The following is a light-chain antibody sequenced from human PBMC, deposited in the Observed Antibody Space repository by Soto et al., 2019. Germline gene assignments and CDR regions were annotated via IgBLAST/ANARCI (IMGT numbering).Light chain of an antibody. Sequence: QSVLTQPASVSGSLGQSITISCTGTSSDVGGYNYVSWYQQHPGKAPKLMIYDINNRPSGVSNRFSGSKSGNTASLTISGLQAEDEADYYCSSYTSSSTVIFGGGTKLTVL. CDR3: SSYTSSSTVI. V-gene: IGLV2-14*03. J-gene: IGLJ2*01. CDR2: DIN. CDR1: SSDVGGYNY.